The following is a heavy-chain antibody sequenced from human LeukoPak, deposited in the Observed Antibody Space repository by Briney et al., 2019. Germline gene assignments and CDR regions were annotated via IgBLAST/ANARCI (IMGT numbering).Heavy chain of an antibody. D-gene: IGHD2-2*01. CDR2: IYYSGST. CDR3: ARVHRRSSTRTADLYYYYMDV. J-gene: IGHJ6*03. V-gene: IGHV4-59*11. CDR1: GGSISSHY. Sequence: SETLSLTCTVPGGSISSHYWSWIRQPPGKGLEWIGHIYYSGSTNYNPSLKSRVTISVDTSKNQFSLKLSSVTAADTAVYYCARVHRRSSTRTADLYYYYMDVWGKGTTVTVSS.